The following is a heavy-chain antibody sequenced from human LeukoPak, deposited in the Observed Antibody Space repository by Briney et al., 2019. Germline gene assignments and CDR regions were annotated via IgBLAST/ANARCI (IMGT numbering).Heavy chain of an antibody. Sequence: GGSLRLSCAASGFTFSSYAMSWVRQAPGKGLEWVAVIWYDGSNKYYADSVKGRFTISRDNSKNTLYLQMNSLRAEDTAVYYCARDHYPDSSGYYGLSYWGQGTLVTVSS. J-gene: IGHJ4*02. CDR3: ARDHYPDSSGYYGLSY. V-gene: IGHV3-33*08. CDR2: IWYDGSNK. D-gene: IGHD3-22*01. CDR1: GFTFSSYA.